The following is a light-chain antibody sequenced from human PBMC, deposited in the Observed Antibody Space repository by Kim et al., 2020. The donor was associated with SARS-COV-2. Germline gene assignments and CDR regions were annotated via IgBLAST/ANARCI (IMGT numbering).Light chain of an antibody. CDR3: QSADTTAVVM. CDR2: QDS. V-gene: IGLV3-25*03. CDR1: VLPKQY. Sequence: SYELTQPPSGSVSPGQTARITCSGDVLPKQYAYWYQQKPGQAPILVIYQDSERPSGIPARFSGSSSGTTVTLTISGVQAEDEADYYCQSADTTAVVMFGGGTQLTVL. J-gene: IGLJ3*02.